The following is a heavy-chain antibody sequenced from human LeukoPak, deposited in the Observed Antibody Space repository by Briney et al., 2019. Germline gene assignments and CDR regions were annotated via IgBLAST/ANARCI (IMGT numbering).Heavy chain of an antibody. CDR3: ARDYSSSWRNWFDP. J-gene: IGHJ5*02. CDR2: ISYDGSNK. Sequence: GRSLRLSCAASGFTFSSYAMHWVRQAPGKGLEGVAVISYDGSNKYYADSVKGRFTISRDNSKNTLYLQMNSLRAEDTAVYYCARDYSSSWRNWFDPWGQGTLVTVSS. V-gene: IGHV3-30*04. D-gene: IGHD6-13*01. CDR1: GFTFSSYA.